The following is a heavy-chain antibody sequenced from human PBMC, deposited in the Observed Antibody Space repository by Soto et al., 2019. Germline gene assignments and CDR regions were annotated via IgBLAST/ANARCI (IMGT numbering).Heavy chain of an antibody. V-gene: IGHV3-33*01. Sequence: GSLRLSCAASGFTFSSYGMHWVRQAPGKGLEWVAVIWYDGSNKYYADSVKGRFTISRDNSKNTLYLQMNSLRAEDTAVYYCARGGYYGSGSYYSYYYYGMDVWGQGTTVTVSS. J-gene: IGHJ6*02. CDR3: ARGGYYGSGSYYSYYYYGMDV. CDR1: GFTFSSYG. CDR2: IWYDGSNK. D-gene: IGHD3-10*01.